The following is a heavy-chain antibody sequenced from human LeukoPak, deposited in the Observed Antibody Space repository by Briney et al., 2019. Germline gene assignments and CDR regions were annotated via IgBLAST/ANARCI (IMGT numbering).Heavy chain of an antibody. CDR1: GFTFSSYA. CDR2: ISSSSSYI. V-gene: IGHV3-21*01. D-gene: IGHD3-9*01. CDR3: ARAPHYDILTGYCYFDY. Sequence: GGSLRLSCAASGFTFSSYAMSWVRQAPGKGLEWVSAISSSSSYIYYADSVKGRFTISRDNAKNSLYLQMNSLRAEDTAVYYCARAPHYDILTGYCYFDYWGQGTLVTVSS. J-gene: IGHJ4*02.